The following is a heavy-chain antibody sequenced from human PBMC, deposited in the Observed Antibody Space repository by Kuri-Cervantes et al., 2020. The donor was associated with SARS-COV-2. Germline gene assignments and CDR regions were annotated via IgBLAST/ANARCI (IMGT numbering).Heavy chain of an antibody. CDR3: ARVPSITMVRGASSYGMDV. CDR1: GFTFSSYW. CDR2: INSDGSST. Sequence: GEPLKISCAASGFTFSSYWMHWVRQAPGKGLVWVSRINSDGSSTSYADSVKGRFTISRDNAKNTLYLQMNSLRAEDTAVYYCARVPSITMVRGASSYGMDVWGQGTTVTVSS. J-gene: IGHJ6*02. D-gene: IGHD3-10*01. V-gene: IGHV3-74*01.